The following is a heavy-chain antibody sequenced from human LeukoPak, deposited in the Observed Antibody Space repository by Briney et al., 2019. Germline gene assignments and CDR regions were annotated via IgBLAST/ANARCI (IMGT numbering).Heavy chain of an antibody. CDR1: GFTFSSYA. J-gene: IGHJ4*02. V-gene: IGHV3-64*01. CDR3: ARDAGYCSGGSCPTYYFDY. D-gene: IGHD2-15*01. Sequence: GGSLRLSCAASGFTFSSYAMHWVRQAPGKGLEYVSAISSNGGSTYYANSVKGRFTISRDNSKNTLYLQMGSLRAEDMAVYYCARDAGYCSGGSCPTYYFDYWGQGTLVTVSS. CDR2: ISSNGGST.